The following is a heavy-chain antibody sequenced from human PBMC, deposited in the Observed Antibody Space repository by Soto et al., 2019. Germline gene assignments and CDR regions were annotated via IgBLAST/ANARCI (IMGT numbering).Heavy chain of an antibody. J-gene: IGHJ6*02. CDR2: ISYDGSNK. V-gene: IGHV3-30*18. D-gene: IGHD2-2*01. Sequence: GGSLRLSCAASGFTFSSHAMTWVRQAPGKGLEWVAVISYDGSNKYYADSVKGRFTISRDNSKNTLYLQMNSLRAEDTAVYYCAKALSYCSSTSCVYYYYYGMDVWGQGTTVTVSS. CDR1: GFTFSSHA. CDR3: AKALSYCSSTSCVYYYYYGMDV.